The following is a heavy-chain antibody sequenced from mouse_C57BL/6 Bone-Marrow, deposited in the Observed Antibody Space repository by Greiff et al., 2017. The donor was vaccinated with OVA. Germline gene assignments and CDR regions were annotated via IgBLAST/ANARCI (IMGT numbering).Heavy chain of an antibody. CDR2: VNPNYGTT. CDR3: ARLGTGGSSSYYAMDY. D-gene: IGHD1-1*01. J-gene: IGHJ4*01. CDR1: GYSFTDYN. Sequence: EVQLVESGPELVKPGASVKISCKASGYSFTDYNMNWVKQSNGKSLEWIGVVNPNYGTTSYNQKFKGKATLTVDQSSSTAYMQLNSLTSEDSAVYYCARLGTGGSSSYYAMDYWGQGTSVTVSS. V-gene: IGHV1-39*01.